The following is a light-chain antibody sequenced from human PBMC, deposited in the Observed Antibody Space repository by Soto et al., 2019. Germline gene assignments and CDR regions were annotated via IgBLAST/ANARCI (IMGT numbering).Light chain of an antibody. CDR1: DSNIGSNS. J-gene: IGLJ1*01. CDR3: AAWDASLSACV. CDR2: YNN. V-gene: IGLV1-47*02. Sequence: QSALTQPPSASGTAGQVVTISCSGGDSNIGSNSVYWYQHLPRMAPKLLIYYNNQRPSGVPDRFSGSRSGTSASLAIVGLRSEDKAVYYCAAWDASLSACVFGNGTRSPS.